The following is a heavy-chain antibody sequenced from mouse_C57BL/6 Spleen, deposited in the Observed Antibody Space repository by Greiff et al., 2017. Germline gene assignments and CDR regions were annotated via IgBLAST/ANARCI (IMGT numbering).Heavy chain of an antibody. J-gene: IGHJ2*01. D-gene: IGHD3-3*01. CDR3: TREGLRLFDY. V-gene: IGHV5-9-1*02. CDR2: ISSGGDYI. Sequence: EVKLMESGEGLVKPGGSLKLSCAASGFTFSSYAMSWVRQTPEKRLEWVAYISSGGDYIYYADPVKGRFTISRDNARNTLYLQMSSLKSEDTAMYYCTREGLRLFDYWGQGTTLTVSS. CDR1: GFTFSSYA.